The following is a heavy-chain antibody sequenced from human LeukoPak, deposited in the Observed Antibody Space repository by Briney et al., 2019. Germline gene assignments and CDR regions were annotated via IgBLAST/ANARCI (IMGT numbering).Heavy chain of an antibody. J-gene: IGHJ5*02. D-gene: IGHD3-22*01. Sequence: GASVKVSCKASGYTFTGYYMHWVRQAPGQGLEWMGWINPNSGGTNYAQKFQGRVTMTRDTSISTAYMELSRLRSDDTAVYYCARDPGPTYYYDSSGYRYDPWGQGTLVTVSS. V-gene: IGHV1-2*02. CDR1: GYTFTGYY. CDR2: INPNSGGT. CDR3: ARDPGPTYYYDSSGYRYDP.